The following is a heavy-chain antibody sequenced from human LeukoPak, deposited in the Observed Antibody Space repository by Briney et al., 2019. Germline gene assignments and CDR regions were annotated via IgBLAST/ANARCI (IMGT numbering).Heavy chain of an antibody. CDR1: GYTFIAYG. CDR2: ISTYNGDT. Sequence: ASVKVSCKASGYTFIAYGISWVRQAPGQGLEWMGWISTYNGDTKYAQKVQGRVTMTTDASTSTVYMELRSLRSDETAVYYCASGGQLELRGGHYYYYGMDVWGQGTRVTV. V-gene: IGHV1-18*01. D-gene: IGHD1-7*01. CDR3: ASGGQLELRGGHYYYYGMDV. J-gene: IGHJ6*02.